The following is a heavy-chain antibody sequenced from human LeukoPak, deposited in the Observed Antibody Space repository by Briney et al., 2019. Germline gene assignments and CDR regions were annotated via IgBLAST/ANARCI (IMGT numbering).Heavy chain of an antibody. Sequence: LSLTCTVSGGSISSSSYYWGWIRQPPGKGLEWVSYISSSGSTIYYADSVKGRFTISRDNSKNTLYLQMDSLRAEDTAVYYCAKDLGYNYVWGEGNLYDYWGQGTLVTVSS. CDR1: GGSISSSSYY. V-gene: IGHV3-11*01. CDR2: ISSSGSTI. CDR3: AKDLGYNYVWGEGNLYDY. J-gene: IGHJ4*02. D-gene: IGHD3-16*01.